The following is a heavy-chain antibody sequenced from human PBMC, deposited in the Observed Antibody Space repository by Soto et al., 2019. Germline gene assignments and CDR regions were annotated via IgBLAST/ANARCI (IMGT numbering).Heavy chain of an antibody. V-gene: IGHV4-31*03. D-gene: IGHD3-22*01. Sequence: SETLSLTCTVSGGSISGGDYYWIWIRQHPGKGLEWIGTIYFSGTTYYNPSLKSRVTISVDTSKSQFSLKLSSVTAADTAVYYCARRDRSGFSYWLDTWGQGTLVTVSS. J-gene: IGHJ5*02. CDR3: ARRDRSGFSYWLDT. CDR2: IYFSGTT. CDR1: GGSISGGDYY.